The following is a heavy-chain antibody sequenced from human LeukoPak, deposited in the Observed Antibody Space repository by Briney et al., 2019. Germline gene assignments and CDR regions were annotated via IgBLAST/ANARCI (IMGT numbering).Heavy chain of an antibody. Sequence: ASVKVSCKASGYTFTGYYMYWVRQAPGQGLEWMGWINPNSGGTNYAQKLQGRVTMTRDTSISTAYMELSRLRSDDTAVYYCARDLPTIPKLLWFGEARDDAFDIWGQGTMVTVSS. CDR1: GYTFTGYY. J-gene: IGHJ3*02. V-gene: IGHV1-2*02. D-gene: IGHD3-10*01. CDR2: INPNSGGT. CDR3: ARDLPTIPKLLWFGEARDDAFDI.